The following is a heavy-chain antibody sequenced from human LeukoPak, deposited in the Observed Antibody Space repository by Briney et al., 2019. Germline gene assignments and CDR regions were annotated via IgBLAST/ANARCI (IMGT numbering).Heavy chain of an antibody. Sequence: ASVTVSCTVSGYTLTELSMHWVRQAPGKGLEWMGGFDPEDGETIYAQKFQGRVTITADESTSTAYMELSSLRSEDTAVYYCARRGGDPWYFDLWGRGTLVTVSS. CDR1: GYTLTELS. D-gene: IGHD2-21*02. CDR2: FDPEDGET. V-gene: IGHV1-24*01. J-gene: IGHJ2*01. CDR3: ARRGGDPWYFDL.